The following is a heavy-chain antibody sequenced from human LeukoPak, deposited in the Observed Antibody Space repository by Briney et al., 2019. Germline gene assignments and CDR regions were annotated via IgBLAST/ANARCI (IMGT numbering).Heavy chain of an antibody. V-gene: IGHV4-59*08. D-gene: IGHD2-15*01. J-gene: IGHJ4*02. CDR3: ARHGSGLCDY. Sequence: ETLSLTCTVSGGSISSYYWSWIRQPPGKGLEWIGYIYYSGSTNYNPSLKSRVTISVDTSKNQFSLKLSSVTAADTAVYFCARHGSGLCDYWGQGTLVTVSS. CDR1: GGSISSYY. CDR2: IYYSGST.